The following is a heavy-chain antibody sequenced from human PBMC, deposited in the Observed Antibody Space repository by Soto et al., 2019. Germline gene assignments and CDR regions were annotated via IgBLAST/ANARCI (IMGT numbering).Heavy chain of an antibody. Sequence: GGSLRLSCAASGFTFSGSAMHWVRQASGKGLEWVGRIRSKANSYATAYAASVKGRFTISRDDSKNTAYLQMNSLKTEDTAVYYCTRSTVANRIWSGWWSKDWFDPWGQGTLVTVSS. J-gene: IGHJ5*02. V-gene: IGHV3-73*01. CDR1: GFTFSGSA. CDR3: TRSTVANRIWSGWWSKDWFDP. D-gene: IGHD3-3*01. CDR2: IRSKANSYAT.